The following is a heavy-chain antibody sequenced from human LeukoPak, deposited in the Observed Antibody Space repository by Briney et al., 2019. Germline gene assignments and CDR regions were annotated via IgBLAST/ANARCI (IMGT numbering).Heavy chain of an antibody. D-gene: IGHD5-18*01. CDR1: GFTVSSNY. V-gene: IGHV3-53*04. CDR2: IYSGGST. CDR3: ARTAMATGWFDP. Sequence: GGSLRLSRAASGFTVSSNYMSWVRQAPGKGLEWVSVIYSGGSTYYADSVKGRCTISRHNSKNTLYLQMNSLRAEDTAVYYCARTAMATGWFDPWGQGTLVTVSS. J-gene: IGHJ5*02.